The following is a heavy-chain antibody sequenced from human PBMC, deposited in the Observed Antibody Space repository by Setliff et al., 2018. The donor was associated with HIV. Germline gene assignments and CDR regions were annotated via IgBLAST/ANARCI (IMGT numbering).Heavy chain of an antibody. D-gene: IGHD2-15*01. J-gene: IGHJ5*02. CDR1: GDSIISGDYY. CDR2: IHYKGNI. V-gene: IGHV4-30-4*08. CDR3: ASFTVVVFGAGEPSWFDP. Sequence: SETLSLTCTVSGDSIISGDYYWSRIRQSPGKGLEWIGHIHYKGNIDYNASLKSRLAISSDTSKNQFSLNLSSVIAADTAIYFCASFTVVVFGAGEPSWFDPWGQGILVTVSS.